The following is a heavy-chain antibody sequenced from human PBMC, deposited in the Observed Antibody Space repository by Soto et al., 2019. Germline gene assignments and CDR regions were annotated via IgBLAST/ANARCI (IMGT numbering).Heavy chain of an antibody. Sequence: QVQLVESGGGVVQPGGSLRLSCAASGFAFSTYALHWVRQAPGKGLEWVALTIYDGSNEYYADSVKGRFTISRDRSQNTVHIQRNRLRADDTAVYYCARVRSSYYLDAFDIWGQGTMVTVS. CDR1: GFAFSTYA. J-gene: IGHJ3*02. V-gene: IGHV3-30-3*01. D-gene: IGHD3-3*01. CDR3: ARVRSSYYLDAFDI. CDR2: TIYDGSNE.